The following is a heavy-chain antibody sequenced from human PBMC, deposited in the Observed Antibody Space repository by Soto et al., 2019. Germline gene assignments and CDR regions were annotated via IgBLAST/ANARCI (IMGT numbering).Heavy chain of an antibody. CDR2: IKRDGSET. D-gene: IGHD3-22*01. V-gene: IGHV3-7*01. CDR1: GFIFSPYW. CDR3: ARDAYNYDSSGYYRYDAFDI. J-gene: IGHJ3*02. Sequence: EVQLVESGGGLVQPGGSLRVSCAASGFIFSPYWMSWVRQAPGKGLEWVANIKRDGSETHYVDFVKGRFTISRDNTKKSLYLQMKSLRVEDTAVYYCARDAYNYDSSGYYRYDAFDILGQGTMVTVSS.